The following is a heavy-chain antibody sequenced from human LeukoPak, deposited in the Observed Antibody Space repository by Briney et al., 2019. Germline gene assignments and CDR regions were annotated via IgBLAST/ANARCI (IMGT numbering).Heavy chain of an antibody. CDR2: VGNDGSEK. V-gene: IGHV3-7*01. Sequence: GGTLRLSCGASGFTFSTYGMSWVRQAPGKGLEWVAHVGNDGSEKYYVDSVKGRFTISRDNAQNSLYLQLNSLRAEDTAVYYCARERNMGDWGQGTLVTVSS. CDR1: GFTFSTYG. CDR3: ARERNMGD. J-gene: IGHJ4*02. D-gene: IGHD2/OR15-2a*01.